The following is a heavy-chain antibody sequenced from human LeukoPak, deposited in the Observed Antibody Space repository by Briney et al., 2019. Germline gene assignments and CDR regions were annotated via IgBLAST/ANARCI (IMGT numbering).Heavy chain of an antibody. CDR1: GYTFTSYA. V-gene: IGHV7-4-1*02. J-gene: IGHJ4*02. Sequence: ASVKVSCKASGYTFTSYAMNWVRQAPGQGLEWMGWINTNTGNPAYAQGFTGRFVFSLDTSVSTAYLQISSLKAEDTAVYYCARDGEVGSYSSSWYYFDYWGQGTLVTVSS. CDR3: ARDGEVGSYSSSWYYFDY. CDR2: INTNTGNP. D-gene: IGHD6-13*01.